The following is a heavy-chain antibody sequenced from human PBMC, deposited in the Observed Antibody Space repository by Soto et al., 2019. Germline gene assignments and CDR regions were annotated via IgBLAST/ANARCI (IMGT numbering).Heavy chain of an antibody. CDR1: GGTFSSYA. CDR3: ASPDRFVEGYFYY. V-gene: IGHV1-69*01. Sequence: QVQLVQSGAEVKKPGSSVKVSCKASGGTFSSYAISWVRQAPGQGLEWMGGIIPIFGTANYAQKFQGRVTITGGETTSTAYMELSSRGSEDTAVYYRASPDRFVEGYFYYWGQGTLVTVSS. J-gene: IGHJ4*02. CDR2: IIPIFGTA. D-gene: IGHD1-1*01.